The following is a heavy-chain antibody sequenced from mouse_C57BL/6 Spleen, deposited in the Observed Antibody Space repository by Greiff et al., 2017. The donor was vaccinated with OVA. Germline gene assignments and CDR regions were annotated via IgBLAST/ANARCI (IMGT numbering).Heavy chain of an antibody. V-gene: IGHV3-6*01. CDR2: ISYDGSN. CDR3: AREGGYYGSSYGYY. Sequence: EVKLVESGPGLVKPSQSLSLTCSVTGYSITSGYYWNWIRQFPGNNLEWMGYISYDGSNNYNPSLKNRISITRDTSKNQFFLKLNSVTTEDTATYYCAREGGYYGSSYGYYWGQGTTLTVSS. J-gene: IGHJ2*01. CDR1: GYSITSGYY. D-gene: IGHD1-1*01.